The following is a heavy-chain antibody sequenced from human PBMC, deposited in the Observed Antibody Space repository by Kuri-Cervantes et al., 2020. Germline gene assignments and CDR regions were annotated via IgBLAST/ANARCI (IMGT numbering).Heavy chain of an antibody. CDR3: ARLPGRQQLVRAFDI. V-gene: IGHV3-30*01. CDR2: ISYDGSNK. D-gene: IGHD6-13*01. J-gene: IGHJ3*02. Sequence: GGSLRLSCAASGFTFSSYAMHWVRQAPGKGLEWVAVISYDGSNKYYADSVKGRFTISRDNSKNTLYLQMNSLRAEDTAVYYCARLPGRQQLVRAFDIWGQGTRGTVSS. CDR1: GFTFSSYA.